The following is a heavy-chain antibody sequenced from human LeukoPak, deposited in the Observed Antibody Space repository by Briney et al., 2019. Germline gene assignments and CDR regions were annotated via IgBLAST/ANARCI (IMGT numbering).Heavy chain of an antibody. Sequence: ASVKVSWKASGYTFTSYDINWVRQATGQGLEWMGWMSPDSGNTNYAQKLQGRVTMTTDTSTSTAYMELRSLRSDDTAVYYCARDHSSGYAHFDYWGQRTLVTVSS. CDR3: ARDHSSGYAHFDY. V-gene: IGHV1-18*01. CDR1: GYTFTSYD. J-gene: IGHJ4*02. D-gene: IGHD3-22*01. CDR2: MSPDSGNT.